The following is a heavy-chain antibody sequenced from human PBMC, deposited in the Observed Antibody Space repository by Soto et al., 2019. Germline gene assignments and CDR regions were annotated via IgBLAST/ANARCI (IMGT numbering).Heavy chain of an antibody. J-gene: IGHJ4*02. CDR3: AKGAGSGVRIIASGAFDY. V-gene: IGHV3-23*01. D-gene: IGHD3-3*02. Sequence: EVQLLESGGGLVQPGGSLTLSCAASGFTSRTYAMSWVRQAPGKGLEWVAAILGGGTTTYYRDSVKGRFTMSRDSSKNTLYLQMISLRAEDTAIYYCAKGAGSGVRIIASGAFDYWGQGTPVTVSS. CDR2: ILGGGTTT. CDR1: GFTSRTYA.